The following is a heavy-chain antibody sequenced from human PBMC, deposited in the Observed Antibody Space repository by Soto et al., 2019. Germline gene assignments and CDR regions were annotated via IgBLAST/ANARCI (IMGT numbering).Heavy chain of an antibody. D-gene: IGHD3-3*01. CDR3: ARDFAYFDS. J-gene: IGHJ4*02. V-gene: IGHV4-61*01. Sequence: SETLSITCTVSGGSFKSGSYSWSWIRQPPGKGLEWIGYVYHTGRTSYNPSLKSRVSISMDTSKNQFSLNLDSVTAADTAVYFCARDFAYFDSWGRGTLVTVSS. CDR1: GGSFKSGSYS. CDR2: VYHTGRT.